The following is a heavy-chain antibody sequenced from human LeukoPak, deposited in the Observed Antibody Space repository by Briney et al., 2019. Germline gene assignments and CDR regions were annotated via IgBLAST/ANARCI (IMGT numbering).Heavy chain of an antibody. D-gene: IGHD2-2*01. CDR3: ARGPVWYQLRNEGSGGYYYYYMDV. J-gene: IGHJ6*03. CDR1: GYTLTNYY. V-gene: IGHV1-2*02. Sequence: GASVKVSCKASGYTLTNYYIHWVRQAPGQGVEGMGWINPNRGGTNYAQKFQGRVTMNRDTSISTAYMELSSLRSEDTAVYYCARGPVWYQLRNEGSGGYYYYYMDVWGKGTTVTVSS. CDR2: INPNRGGT.